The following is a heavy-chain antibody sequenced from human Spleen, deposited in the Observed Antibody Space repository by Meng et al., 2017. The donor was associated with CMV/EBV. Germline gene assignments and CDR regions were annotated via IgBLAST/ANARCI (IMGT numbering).Heavy chain of an antibody. D-gene: IGHD3-10*01. Sequence: KASGYNFSSYGISWVRQAPGQGLEWMGWISAYNGNTNYAQKFQGRVTMTTDTSTSTAYMELTTLRSDDTAVYYCARDRGFLATNWFGPWGQGTLVTVSS. CDR2: ISAYNGNT. CDR3: ARDRGFLATNWFGP. CDR1: GYNFSSYG. V-gene: IGHV1-18*01. J-gene: IGHJ5*02.